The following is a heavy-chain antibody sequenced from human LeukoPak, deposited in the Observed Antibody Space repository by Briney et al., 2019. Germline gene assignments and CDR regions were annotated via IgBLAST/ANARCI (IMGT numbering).Heavy chain of an antibody. D-gene: IGHD3-10*01. Sequence: GASVKVSCKASGYTFTSYGISWVRQAPGQGLEWMRWISAYNGNTNYAQKLQGRVTMTTDTSTSTAYMELRSLRSDDTAVYYCARGSSYYSYYYYYYMDVRGKGTTVTVSS. V-gene: IGHV1-18*01. J-gene: IGHJ6*03. CDR3: ARGSSYYSYYYYYYMDV. CDR2: ISAYNGNT. CDR1: GYTFTSYG.